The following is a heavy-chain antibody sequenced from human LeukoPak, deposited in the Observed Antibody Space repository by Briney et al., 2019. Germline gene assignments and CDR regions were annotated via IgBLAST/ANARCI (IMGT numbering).Heavy chain of an antibody. Sequence: GGSLRLSCAASGFTFSNYAMAWVRQAPGKGLEWLSSLTASGGSTYYAASVKGRFTISRDNSKNTLYLQMNGLRAEDTAVYYCAKRPNYCSSSSCLDSWGQGTLVTVSS. CDR3: AKRPNYCSSSSCLDS. J-gene: IGHJ5*01. D-gene: IGHD2-2*01. CDR1: GFTFSNYA. CDR2: LTASGGST. V-gene: IGHV3-23*01.